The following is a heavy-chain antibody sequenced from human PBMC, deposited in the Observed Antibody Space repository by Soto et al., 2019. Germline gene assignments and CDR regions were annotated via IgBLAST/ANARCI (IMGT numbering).Heavy chain of an antibody. CDR2: SIPIAGTA. CDR1: GGTFSSYV. V-gene: IGHV1-69*12. D-gene: IGHD6-19*01. CDR3: AKGGAGNWFDP. Sequence: QVQLVQSGAEVKKPGSSMKVSCKASGGTFSSYVISWVRQAPGQGLEWMGGSIPIAGTANYAQKFQGRVTITADESTSTAYMELSSLRSEDTAVYYCAKGGAGNWFDPWGQGTLVTVSS. J-gene: IGHJ5*02.